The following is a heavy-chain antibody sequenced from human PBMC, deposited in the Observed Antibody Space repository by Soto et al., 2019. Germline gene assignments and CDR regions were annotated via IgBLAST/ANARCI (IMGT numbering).Heavy chain of an antibody. D-gene: IGHD3-9*01. V-gene: IGHV3-33*01. CDR3: ARNDILTGYYFLPFDY. Sequence: GGSLRLSCAASGFTFSSYGMHWVRQAPGKGLEWVAVIWYDGSNKYYADSVKGRFTISRDNSKNTLYLQMNSLRAEDTAVYYCARNDILTGYYFLPFDYWGQGTLVTVSS. J-gene: IGHJ4*02. CDR1: GFTFSSYG. CDR2: IWYDGSNK.